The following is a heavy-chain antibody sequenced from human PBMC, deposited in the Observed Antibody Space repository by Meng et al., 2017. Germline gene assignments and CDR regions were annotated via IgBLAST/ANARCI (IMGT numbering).Heavy chain of an antibody. V-gene: IGHV4-34*01. CDR2: INHSGST. Sequence: QVPLQQWGEGLLEPSETLSLTCAVHGGSFSGYYWSWIRQPPGKGLEWIGEINHSGSTNYNPSLKSRVTISVDTSKNQFSLKPSSVTAADTAAYYCARRRGGSSDWFDPWGQGTLVTVSS. CDR3: ARRRGGSSDWFDP. CDR1: GGSFSGYY. D-gene: IGHD6-6*01. J-gene: IGHJ5*02.